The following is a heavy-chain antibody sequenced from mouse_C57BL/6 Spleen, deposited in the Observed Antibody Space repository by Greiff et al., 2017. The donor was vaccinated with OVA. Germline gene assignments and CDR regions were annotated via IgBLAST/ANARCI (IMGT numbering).Heavy chain of an antibody. CDR1: GYAFSSSW. CDR2: IYPGDGDP. CDR3: ARGYYDYDGFAY. Sequence: QVQLQQSGPELVKPGASVKISCKASGYAFSSSWMNWVKQRPGKGLEWIGRIYPGDGDPNYNGKFTGKATLTADKSSSTAHMQLSSLTSEDSAVYFCARGYYDYDGFAYWGQGTLVTVSA. J-gene: IGHJ3*01. V-gene: IGHV1-82*01. D-gene: IGHD2-4*01.